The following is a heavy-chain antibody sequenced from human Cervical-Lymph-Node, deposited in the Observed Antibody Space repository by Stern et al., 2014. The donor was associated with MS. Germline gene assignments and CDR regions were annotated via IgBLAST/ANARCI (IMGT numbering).Heavy chain of an antibody. D-gene: IGHD6-13*01. J-gene: IGHJ3*02. CDR1: GGSISSYY. CDR3: AREALAAAGQADAFDI. V-gene: IGHV4-59*01. CDR2: IYYSGST. Sequence: VQLVESGPGLVKPSETLSLTCTVSGGSISSYYWSWIRQPPGKGLEWIGYIYYSGSTNYNPSLKSRVTISVDTSKNQFSLKLSSVTAADTAVYYCAREALAAAGQADAFDIWGQGTMVTVSS.